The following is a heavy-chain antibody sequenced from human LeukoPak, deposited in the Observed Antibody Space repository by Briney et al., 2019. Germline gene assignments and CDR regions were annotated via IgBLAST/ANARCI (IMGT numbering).Heavy chain of an antibody. D-gene: IGHD3-10*01. V-gene: IGHV1-69*06. CDR3: ARDIPGNYYYYYMDV. Sequence: EASVKVSCKASGGTFSSYAISWVRQAPGQGLEWMGGIIPIFGTANYAQKFQGRVTITADKSTSTAYMELSSLRSEDTAVYYCARDIPGNYYYYYMDVWGKGTTVTVSS. CDR2: IIPIFGTA. J-gene: IGHJ6*03. CDR1: GGTFSSYA.